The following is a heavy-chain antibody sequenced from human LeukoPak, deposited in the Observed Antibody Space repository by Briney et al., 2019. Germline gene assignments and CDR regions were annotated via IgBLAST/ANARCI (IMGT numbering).Heavy chain of an antibody. V-gene: IGHV1-2*02. CDR2: INPNSGGT. Sequence: ASVKVSCTASGYTFTGYYMHWVRQAPGQGLEWMGWINPNSGGTNYAQKFQGRVTMTRDTSISTAYMELSRLRSDDTAVYYCARVDGYIAVAGTGDYWGQGTLVTVSS. CDR1: GYTFTGYY. D-gene: IGHD6-19*01. CDR3: ARVDGYIAVAGTGDY. J-gene: IGHJ4*02.